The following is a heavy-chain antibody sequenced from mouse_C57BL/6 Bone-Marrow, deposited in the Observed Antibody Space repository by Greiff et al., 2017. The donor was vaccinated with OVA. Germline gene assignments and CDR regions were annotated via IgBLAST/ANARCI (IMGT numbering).Heavy chain of an antibody. Sequence: VQLQQSGAELVRPGSSVKLSCKASGYTFTSYWMDWVKQRPGQGLEWIGNIYPSDSETHYNQKFKDKATLTVDKSSSTAYMQLSSLTSEDSAVYYCARRYDGYYPFAYWGQGTLVTVSA. CDR2: IYPSDSET. CDR1: GYTFTSYW. V-gene: IGHV1-61*01. J-gene: IGHJ3*01. D-gene: IGHD2-3*01. CDR3: ARRYDGYYPFAY.